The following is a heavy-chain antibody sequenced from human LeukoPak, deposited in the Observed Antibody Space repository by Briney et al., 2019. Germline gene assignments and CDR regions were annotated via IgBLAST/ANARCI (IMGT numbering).Heavy chain of an antibody. D-gene: IGHD3-9*01. V-gene: IGHV3-30*18. CDR3: AKTSRDRWVDWGMDV. CDR1: GFTFSNYG. CDR2: ISYDGGTE. J-gene: IGHJ6*02. Sequence: PGGSLRLSCAASGFTFSNYGMHWVRQAPGKGLEWVAVISYDGGTEYYADSVKGRFTISRDKSKNTLYLQMNSLTTEDTAVYYCAKTSRDRWVDWGMDVWGQGTTVTVSS.